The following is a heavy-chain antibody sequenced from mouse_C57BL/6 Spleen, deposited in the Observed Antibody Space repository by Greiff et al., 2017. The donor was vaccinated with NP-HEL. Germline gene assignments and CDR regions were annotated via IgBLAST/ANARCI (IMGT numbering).Heavy chain of an antibody. V-gene: IGHV1-4*01. J-gene: IGHJ4*01. Sequence: VQLVESGAELARPGASVKMSCKASGYTFTSYTMHWVKQRPGQGLEWIGYINPSSGYTKYNQKFKDKATLTADKSSSTAYMQLSSLTSEDSAVYYCARGGLRRDAMDYWGQGTSVTVSS. D-gene: IGHD2-2*01. CDR2: INPSSGYT. CDR1: GYTFTSYT. CDR3: ARGGLRRDAMDY.